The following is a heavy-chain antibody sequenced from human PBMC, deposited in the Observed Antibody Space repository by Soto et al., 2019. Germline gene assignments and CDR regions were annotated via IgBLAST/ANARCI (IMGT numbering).Heavy chain of an antibody. J-gene: IGHJ6*02. Sequence: EASVKVSCKAAGYTFTSYYMQWVRQAPGQGLEWMGIINPSGGSTSYAQKFQGRVTMTRDTSTSTVYMELSSLRSEDTAVYYCARAGGDLYSSSSRSRIDVWGQGTTVTVSS. V-gene: IGHV1-46*01. CDR3: ARAGGDLYSSSSRSRIDV. CDR2: INPSGGST. D-gene: IGHD6-6*01. CDR1: GYTFTSYY.